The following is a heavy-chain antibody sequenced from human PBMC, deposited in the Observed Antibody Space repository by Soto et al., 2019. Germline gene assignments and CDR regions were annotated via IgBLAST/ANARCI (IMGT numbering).Heavy chain of an antibody. J-gene: IGHJ4*02. CDR1: GYTFMTNS. CDR3: ARDLWDRYFDY. Sequence: ASVKVSCKNSGYTFMTNSIHWVRQAPGQNLEWMGWINADNGYTKYSQNFQGRVTITRDTSASTAYMELSSLRPEDTAVYYCARDLWDRYFDYWGQGTPVTSPQ. CDR2: INADNGYT. V-gene: IGHV1-3*01. D-gene: IGHD1-26*01.